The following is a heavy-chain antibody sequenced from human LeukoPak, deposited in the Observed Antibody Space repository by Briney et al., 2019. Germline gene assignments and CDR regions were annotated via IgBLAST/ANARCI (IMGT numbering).Heavy chain of an antibody. J-gene: IGHJ4*02. CDR3: ARGIRGGSSSLHFDY. CDR1: GGSISSHY. Sequence: SETLSLTCTASGGSISSHYWSWIRQPPGKGLEWIGYIYYSGSTNYNPSLKSRVTISVDTSKNQFSLKLSSVTAADTAVYYCARGIRGGSSSLHFDYWGQGTLVTVSS. CDR2: IYYSGST. V-gene: IGHV4-59*11. D-gene: IGHD6-6*01.